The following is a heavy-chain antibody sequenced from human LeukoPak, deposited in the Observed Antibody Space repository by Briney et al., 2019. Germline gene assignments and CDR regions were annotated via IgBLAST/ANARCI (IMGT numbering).Heavy chain of an antibody. V-gene: IGHV4-39*01. CDR3: ARVVFDSELWWWPGPSYFDY. CDR1: GGSISSSSYY. J-gene: IGHJ4*02. CDR2: IYYSGST. D-gene: IGHD2-21*01. Sequence: SETLSLTCTVSGGSISSSSYYWGWIRQPPGKGLEWIGSIYYSGSTYYNPSLKSRVTISVDTSKNQFSLKLSSVTAADTAVYYCARVVFDSELWWWPGPSYFDYWGQGTLVTVSS.